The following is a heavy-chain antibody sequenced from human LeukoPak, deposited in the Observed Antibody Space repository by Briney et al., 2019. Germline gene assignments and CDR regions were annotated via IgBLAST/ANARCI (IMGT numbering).Heavy chain of an antibody. V-gene: IGHV3-53*01. CDR3: ARGDDSGYYDYFDY. CDR1: GFTVDSNY. J-gene: IGHJ4*02. CDR2: IYTGGNT. D-gene: IGHD3-22*01. Sequence: GGLRLSCAASGFTVDSNYLSWVRQAPGKGLEWVSTIYTGGNTYYAASVKGRFTISRDFSKNTVFLHMNSLRAEDTAMYYCARGDDSGYYDYFDYWGQGALVTVSS.